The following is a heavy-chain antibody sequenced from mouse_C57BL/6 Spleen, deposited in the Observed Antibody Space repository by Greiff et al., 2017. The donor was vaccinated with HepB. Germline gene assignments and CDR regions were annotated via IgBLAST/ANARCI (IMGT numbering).Heavy chain of an antibody. D-gene: IGHD1-1*01. CDR3: ARRYSGGYYAMDY. J-gene: IGHJ4*01. CDR2: INPNNGGT. CDR1: ESPSPTYY. Sequence: VQLQQSGPELVKPGASGKISCKPSESPSPTYYITWVKQSHGKSLDWIGDINPNNGGTSYNQKFKGKATLTVDKSSSTAYMELRSLTSEDSAVYYCARRYSGGYYAMDYWGQGTSVTVSS. V-gene: IGHV1-26*01.